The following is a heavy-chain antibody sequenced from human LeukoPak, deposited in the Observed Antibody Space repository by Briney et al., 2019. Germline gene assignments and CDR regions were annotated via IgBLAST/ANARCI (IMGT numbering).Heavy chain of an antibody. D-gene: IGHD3-22*01. CDR1: GFTFSDYY. CDR2: ISSSGSSI. V-gene: IGHV3-11*04. CDR3: ARVPYYYDSSGYYPPGYYYYMDV. Sequence: GGSLRLSCAASGFTFSDYYMSWIRQAPGEGLEWVSYISSSGSSIDYADSVKGRFTISRDNAKKSLYLQMNSLRAEDTAVYYCARVPYYYDSSGYYPPGYYYYMDVWGKGTTVTVSS. J-gene: IGHJ6*03.